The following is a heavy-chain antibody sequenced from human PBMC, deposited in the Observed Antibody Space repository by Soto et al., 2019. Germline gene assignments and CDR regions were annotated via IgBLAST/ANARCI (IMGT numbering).Heavy chain of an antibody. CDR1: GFTFSSYG. CDR2: ISYDGSNK. CDR3: PLIAAAGTDVGYYYGMDV. V-gene: IGHV3-30*03. Sequence: QVQLVESGGGVVQPGRSLRLSCAASGFTFSSYGMHWVRQAPGKGLEWVAVISYDGSNKYYADSVKGRFTISRDNSKNTLYLQMNSLRVEDTAVYYWPLIAAAGTDVGYYYGMDVWGQGTTVTVSS. D-gene: IGHD6-13*01. J-gene: IGHJ6*02.